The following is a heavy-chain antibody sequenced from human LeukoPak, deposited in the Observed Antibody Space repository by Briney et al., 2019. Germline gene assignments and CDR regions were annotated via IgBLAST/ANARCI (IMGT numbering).Heavy chain of an antibody. CDR2: ISGSGDNT. Sequence: GGSLRLSCAASGFTSSSYAMSWVRQAPGKGLEWLSGISGSGDNTYYADSVKGRFTICRDNSKNTLYVQVNSLGTEDTAAYYCAKGSYYDSSGSFYFDYWGQGTLVTVSS. D-gene: IGHD3-22*01. CDR1: GFTSSSYA. V-gene: IGHV3-23*01. CDR3: AKGSYYDSSGSFYFDY. J-gene: IGHJ4*02.